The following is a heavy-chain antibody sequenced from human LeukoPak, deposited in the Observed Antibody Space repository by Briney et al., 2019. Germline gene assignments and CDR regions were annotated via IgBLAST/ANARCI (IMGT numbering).Heavy chain of an antibody. V-gene: IGHV4-4*02. CDR1: GGSISSTNW. CDR2: IYHSGST. Sequence: PSETLSLTCAVSGGSISSTNWWSWVRPPPGKGLEWIGEIYHSGSTNYNPSLKSRVTISVDKSKNEFFLKLTSVTAADTAVYFCASQWQLLLKGYPFSWFYWGQGILVTVSS. J-gene: IGHJ4*02. CDR3: ASQWQLLLKGYPFSWFY. D-gene: IGHD1-26*01.